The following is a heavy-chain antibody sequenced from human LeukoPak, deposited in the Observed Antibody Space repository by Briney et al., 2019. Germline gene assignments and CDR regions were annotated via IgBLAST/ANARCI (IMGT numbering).Heavy chain of an antibody. CDR3: ARDGGSAYYYYGMDV. CDR1: GFTFSSYA. Sequence: TGGSLRLSCAASGFTFSSYAMHWVRQAPGKGLEWVAVISYDGSNKYYADSVKGRFTISRDNSKNTLYLQMNSLRAEDTAVYYCARDGGSAYYYYGMDVWGQGTTVTVSS. J-gene: IGHJ6*02. CDR2: ISYDGSNK. D-gene: IGHD3-10*01. V-gene: IGHV3-30*04.